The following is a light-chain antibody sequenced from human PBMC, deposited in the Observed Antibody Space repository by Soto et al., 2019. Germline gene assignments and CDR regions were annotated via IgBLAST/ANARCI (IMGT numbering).Light chain of an antibody. CDR2: GAS. CDR3: QQFGTSPRT. Sequence: EIVLTQSPGTLSLSPGERATLSCRASQSVSSSYLAWYQQKPGQAPRLLIYGASSRATGIPDRFSGSGSGTAFTLTISRLELEDFAVYYCQQFGTSPRTFGQGTRVDIK. J-gene: IGKJ1*01. CDR1: QSVSSSY. V-gene: IGKV3-20*01.